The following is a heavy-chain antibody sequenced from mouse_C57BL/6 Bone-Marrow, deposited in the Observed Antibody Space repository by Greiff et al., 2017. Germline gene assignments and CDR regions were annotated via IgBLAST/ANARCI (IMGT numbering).Heavy chain of an antibody. CDR3: TLYGSYCFDY. Sequence: QVQLQQSGAELVRPGASVTLSCTASGYTFTDYEMHWVQQTPVHGLEWIGAIDPETGGTAYNQKFKGKAILTADNSSSTAYMERRSLTSEDSAVYYCTLYGSYCFDYWGQGTTLTVSS. J-gene: IGHJ2*01. CDR2: IDPETGGT. V-gene: IGHV1-15*01. CDR1: GYTFTDYE. D-gene: IGHD1-1*01.